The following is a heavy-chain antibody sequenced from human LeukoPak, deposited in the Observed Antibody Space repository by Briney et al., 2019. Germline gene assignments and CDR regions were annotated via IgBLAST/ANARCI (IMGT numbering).Heavy chain of an antibody. D-gene: IGHD2-21*01. Sequence: ASVKVSCKTSGYTFTDYYLHWVRQAPGQGLEWMGWINPDSGGTSSAQKFQGRVTMTRDTPIATVYMEVTWLTSDDTAIYYCARADRLDGGPYLIGPWGQGTLVTVSS. CDR1: GYTFTDYY. J-gene: IGHJ5*02. V-gene: IGHV1-2*02. CDR3: ARADRLDGGPYLIGP. CDR2: INPDSGGT.